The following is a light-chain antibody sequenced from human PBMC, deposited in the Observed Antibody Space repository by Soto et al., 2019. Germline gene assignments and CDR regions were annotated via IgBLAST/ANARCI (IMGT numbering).Light chain of an antibody. CDR3: SSFAGGVKPVL. J-gene: IGLJ2*01. Sequence: QSALTQPPSASGSLGQSVTISCTGTSSAVGGYNYVSWHQQHTGKAPKLMIYEVTKRPSGVPDRVSGSKSGNTASLTVSGLQAEDEADYYCSSFAGGVKPVLFGGGTKLTVL. V-gene: IGLV2-8*01. CDR2: EVT. CDR1: SSAVGGYNY.